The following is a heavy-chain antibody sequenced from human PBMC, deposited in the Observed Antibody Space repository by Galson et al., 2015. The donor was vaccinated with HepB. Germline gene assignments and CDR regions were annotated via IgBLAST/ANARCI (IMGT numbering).Heavy chain of an antibody. D-gene: IGHD6-13*01. CDR2: IRYDGSNK. CDR3: AKDRQATIYIAAAHGGMDV. Sequence: SLRLSCAASGFTFSSYGMHWVRQAPGKGLEWVAFIRYDGSNKYYADSVKGRFTISRDNSKNTLYLQMNSLRAEDTAVYYCAKDRQATIYIAAAHGGMDVWGQGTTVTVFS. V-gene: IGHV3-30*02. J-gene: IGHJ6*02. CDR1: GFTFSSYG.